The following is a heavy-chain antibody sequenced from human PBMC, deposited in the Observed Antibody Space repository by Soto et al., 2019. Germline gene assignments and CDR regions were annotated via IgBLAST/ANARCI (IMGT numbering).Heavy chain of an antibody. Sequence: SQTLLLTCVISVDRGSAKISLWNWISQSPSRGLSWLGRTYYXSKCNFDYEESVKSRMSIIPDTASNNFSMLLNSFTPEDTAVYYCVRRRRATLALHGMDVGAHRSTVTVTS. V-gene: IGHV6-1*01. CDR2: TYYXSKCNF. D-gene: IGHD6-25*01. CDR1: VDRGSAKISL. CDR3: VRRRRATLALHGMDV. J-gene: IGHJ6*02.